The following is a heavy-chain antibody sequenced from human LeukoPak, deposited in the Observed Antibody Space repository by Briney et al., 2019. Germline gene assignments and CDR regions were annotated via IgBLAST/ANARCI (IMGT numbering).Heavy chain of an antibody. CDR2: IYHSGTT. D-gene: IGHD6-25*01. V-gene: IGHV4-38-2*01. CDR1: AYSTISGYY. J-gene: IGHJ4*02. Sequence: PSETLSLTCAVSAYSTISGYYWGWIRQPPGKGLEWIGSIYHSGTTYYNTSPKSRDTTSADASTNNFSLKQRSVTAAYTAVIYCASPPSGWGQGTLVTVSS. CDR3: ASPPSG.